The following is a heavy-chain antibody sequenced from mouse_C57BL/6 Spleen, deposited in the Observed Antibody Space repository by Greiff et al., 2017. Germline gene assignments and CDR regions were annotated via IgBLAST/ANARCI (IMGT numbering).Heavy chain of an antibody. J-gene: IGHJ4*01. Sequence: DVQLQESGPGLVKPSQSLSLTCSVTGYSITSGYYWNWIRQFPGNKLEWMGYISYDGSNNYNPSLKNRISITRDTSKNQFFLKLNSVTTEDTATYYCARPYDYGYAMDYWGQGTSVTVSS. D-gene: IGHD2-4*01. CDR1: GYSITSGYY. V-gene: IGHV3-6*01. CDR3: ARPYDYGYAMDY. CDR2: ISYDGSN.